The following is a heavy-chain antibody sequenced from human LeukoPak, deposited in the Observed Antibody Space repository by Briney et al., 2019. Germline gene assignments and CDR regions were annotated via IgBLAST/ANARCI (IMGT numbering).Heavy chain of an antibody. V-gene: IGHV3-33*01. J-gene: IGHJ4*02. CDR2: IWYDGSNK. CDR3: AREDRAVAGSKDY. CDR1: GFTFSSYG. Sequence: GGSLRLSCAASGFTFSSYGMHWVRQAPGKGLEWVAVIWYDGSNKYYADSVKGRFTISRDNSKNTLYLQMNSLRAEDTAVYYCAREDRAVAGSKDYWGQGTLVTVSS. D-gene: IGHD6-19*01.